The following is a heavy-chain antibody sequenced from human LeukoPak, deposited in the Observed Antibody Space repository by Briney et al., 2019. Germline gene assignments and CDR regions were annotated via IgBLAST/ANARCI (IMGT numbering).Heavy chain of an antibody. V-gene: IGHV3-23*01. J-gene: IGHJ1*01. Sequence: GGSLRLSCAASGFTFSNYAMNWVRQAPGKGLECVSVISGSGGRTYYADSVKGRFTISRDNSKNTLYLQVNSLRAEDTAVYYCAAAAYRFQHWGQGTLVTVSS. D-gene: IGHD6-13*01. CDR2: ISGSGGRT. CDR1: GFTFSNYA. CDR3: AAAAYRFQH.